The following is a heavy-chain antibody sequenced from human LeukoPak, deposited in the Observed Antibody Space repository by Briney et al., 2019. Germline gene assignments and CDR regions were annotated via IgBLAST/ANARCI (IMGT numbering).Heavy chain of an antibody. CDR2: ISYDGSLK. D-gene: IGHD2-21*02. CDR3: AKDATATLDY. CDR1: GFTFSDYG. V-gene: IGHV3-30*18. J-gene: IGHJ4*02. Sequence: PGGSLRLSCAASGFTFSDYGLHWVRQAPGKGLEWVALISYDGSLKYYVDSVKGRYTISRDDTKNTLYLQMNSLRAEDTAVYYCAKDATATLDYWGQGALVTVSS.